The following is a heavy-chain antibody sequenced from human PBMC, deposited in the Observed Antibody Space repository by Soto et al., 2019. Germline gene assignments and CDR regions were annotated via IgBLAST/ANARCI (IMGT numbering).Heavy chain of an antibody. CDR2: IKQDGGEK. Sequence: PGGSLRLSCAASGFTFSSYWMSWVRQAPGKGLEWLANIKQDGGEKYYVDSVKGRFTISRDNAKNSLYLQMNSLIAEDTAVYYCARDPNIVLVPAALRSYYYYYGMDVWGQGT. CDR1: GFTFSSYW. J-gene: IGHJ6*02. V-gene: IGHV3-7*01. CDR3: ARDPNIVLVPAALRSYYYYYGMDV. D-gene: IGHD2-2*01.